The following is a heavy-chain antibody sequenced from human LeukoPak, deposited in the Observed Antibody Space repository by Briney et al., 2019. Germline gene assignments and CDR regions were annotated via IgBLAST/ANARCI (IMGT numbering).Heavy chain of an antibody. V-gene: IGHV1-69*04. CDR3: ARGIGQSLYY. J-gene: IGHJ4*02. CDR1: GGTFSSYA. CDR2: IIPILGIA. Sequence: GSSVKVSCKASGGTFSSYAISWVRQAPGQGLEWMGRIIPILGIANYAQKFQGRVTITADKSTSTAYMELNSLRAEDTAVYYCARGIGQSLYYWGQGTLVTVSS. D-gene: IGHD3-16*02.